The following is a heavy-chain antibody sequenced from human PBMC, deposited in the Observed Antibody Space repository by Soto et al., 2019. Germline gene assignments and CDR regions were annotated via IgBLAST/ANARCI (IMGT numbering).Heavy chain of an antibody. CDR3: TRGLPLWLDP. CDR1: GYTFTNYA. CDR2: INAGNGNT. J-gene: IGHJ5*02. V-gene: IGHV1-3*01. Sequence: EASVKVSCKASGYTFTNYAMHWVRQAPGQRLEWMGWINAGNGNTKYSQKFQSRVTITRDTSASTAYMELSSLRSEDTAVYYSTRGLPLWLDPWGQVTLVTVSS. D-gene: IGHD2-21*01.